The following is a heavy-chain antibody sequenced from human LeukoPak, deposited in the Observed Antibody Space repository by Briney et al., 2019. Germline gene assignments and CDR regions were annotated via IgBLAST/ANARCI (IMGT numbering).Heavy chain of an antibody. D-gene: IGHD5-12*01. Sequence: GGSLRLSCAASGFTFSSYTMNWVRQAPGKGLEWVSSIISSGSYIYYADSVKGRFTISRHNSKNTLYLQMNSLRAEDTAVYYCARSGYSGYDLPYFDYWGQGTLVTVSS. CDR3: ARSGYSGYDLPYFDY. J-gene: IGHJ4*02. CDR1: GFTFSSYT. CDR2: IISSGSYI. V-gene: IGHV3-21*04.